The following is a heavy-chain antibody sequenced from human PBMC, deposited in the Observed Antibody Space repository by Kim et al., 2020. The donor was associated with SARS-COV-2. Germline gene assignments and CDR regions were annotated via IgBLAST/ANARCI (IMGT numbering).Heavy chain of an antibody. J-gene: IGHJ3*02. D-gene: IGHD3-3*01. CDR1: GFTFSSYW. Sequence: GGSLRLSCAASGFTFSSYWMHWVRQAPGKGLVWVSRINSDGSSTSYADSVKGRFTISRDNAKNTLYLQMNSLRAEDTAVYYCARDLHYDFWSGLGAFDIWGQGTMVTVSS. CDR2: INSDGSST. V-gene: IGHV3-74*01. CDR3: ARDLHYDFWSGLGAFDI.